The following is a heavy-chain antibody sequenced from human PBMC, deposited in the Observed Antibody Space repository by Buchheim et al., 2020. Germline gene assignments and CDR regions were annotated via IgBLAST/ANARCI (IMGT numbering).Heavy chain of an antibody. V-gene: IGHV1-2*04. Sequence: QVQLVQSGAEVKKPGASVKVSCKASGYTFTGYYMHWVRQAPGQGLEWMGWINPNSGGTNYAQKFQGWVTMTRDTSIRTAYMELSRLRSDDTAVYYCARNIDTAMVENYYYYGMDVWGQGTT. D-gene: IGHD5-18*01. CDR2: INPNSGGT. J-gene: IGHJ6*02. CDR1: GYTFTGYY. CDR3: ARNIDTAMVENYYYYGMDV.